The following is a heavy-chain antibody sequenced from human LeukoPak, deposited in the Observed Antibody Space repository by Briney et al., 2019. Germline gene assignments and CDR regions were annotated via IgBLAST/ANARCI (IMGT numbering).Heavy chain of an antibody. CDR3: ARRWLQPYSYYYFDY. CDR1: GYTFTGYY. J-gene: IGHJ4*02. V-gene: IGHV1-2*02. Sequence: ASVKVSCKASGYTFTGYYVHWARQAPGQGLEWMGWINPHSGGTNYAQNFQGRVTMTRDTSISTAYMELSRLRSDDTAVYYCARRWLQPYSYYYFDYWGQGTLVTVSS. D-gene: IGHD2-21*01. CDR2: INPHSGGT.